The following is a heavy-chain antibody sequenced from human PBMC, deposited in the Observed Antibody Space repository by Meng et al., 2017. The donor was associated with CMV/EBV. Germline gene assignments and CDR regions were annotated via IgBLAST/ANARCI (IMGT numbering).Heavy chain of an antibody. J-gene: IGHJ6*02. CDR1: GGSISSYY. CDR2: IYYSGST. CDR3: ARDDKAYCGGDCSPVTYYYYYGMDV. Sequence: SETLSLTCTVSGGSISSYYWSWIRQPPGKGLEWIGYIYYSGSTNYNPSLKSRVTISVDTSKNQFSLKLSSVTAADTAVYYCARDDKAYCGGDCSPVTYYYYYGMDVWGQGTTVTVSS. D-gene: IGHD2-21*01. V-gene: IGHV4-59*01.